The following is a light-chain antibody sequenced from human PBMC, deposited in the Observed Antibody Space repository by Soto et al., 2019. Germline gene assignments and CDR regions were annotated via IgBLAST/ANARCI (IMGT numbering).Light chain of an antibody. Sequence: EIVLTQSPGTLSLSPGERATLSCRASQSVSSSLAWYQQKPGQAPRLLIFAASTRATGIPARFSGSGSGTDFSLTISSLEPEDFAVYYCQQRSSWPLTFGGGTKVDIK. CDR3: QQRSSWPLT. V-gene: IGKV3-11*01. CDR1: QSVSSS. J-gene: IGKJ4*01. CDR2: AAS.